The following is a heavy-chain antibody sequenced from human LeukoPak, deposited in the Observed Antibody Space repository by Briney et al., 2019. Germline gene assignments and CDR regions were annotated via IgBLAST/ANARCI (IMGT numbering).Heavy chain of an antibody. Sequence: GGSLRLSCAASGFNFSSYWMHWVRQAPGKGLVWISRINYDGTTTSYADSVKGRFTISRDNAKNTLYLQMNSLRAEDTAVYYCAKSPSGGIVTALDYWGQGTLVTVSS. J-gene: IGHJ4*02. V-gene: IGHV3-74*01. CDR3: AKSPSGGIVTALDY. CDR2: INYDGTTT. CDR1: GFNFSSYW. D-gene: IGHD2-15*01.